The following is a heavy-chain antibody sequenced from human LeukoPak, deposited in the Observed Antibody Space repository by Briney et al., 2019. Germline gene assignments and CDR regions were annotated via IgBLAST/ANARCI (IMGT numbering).Heavy chain of an antibody. J-gene: IGHJ4*02. V-gene: IGHV1-18*01. D-gene: IGHD3-9*01. Sequence: SVKVSCKASGYTFTSYGVSWVRQAPGQGLEWMGWISANNGNTYYVQNLQGRVTMTTDTPTSTAYMELRSLRSDDTAVYYCARVDILTGYYFFDYWGQGTLVTVSS. CDR1: GYTFTSYG. CDR3: ARVDILTGYYFFDY. CDR2: ISANNGNT.